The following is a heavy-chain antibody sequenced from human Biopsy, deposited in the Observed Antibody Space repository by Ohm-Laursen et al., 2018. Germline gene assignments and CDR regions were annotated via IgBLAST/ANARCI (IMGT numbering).Heavy chain of an antibody. Sequence: SVKVSCKAPGGAFSNYGVNWVRQAPGQGLEWLGGNIPILGTGNYAQKFQDRVTVAVDTSTSTATMELRSLRSDDTAVYYCATKLTGYFHHWGQGTLVIVSS. D-gene: IGHD3-9*01. CDR2: NIPILGTG. CDR1: GGAFSNYG. J-gene: IGHJ1*01. V-gene: IGHV1-69*06. CDR3: ATKLTGYFHH.